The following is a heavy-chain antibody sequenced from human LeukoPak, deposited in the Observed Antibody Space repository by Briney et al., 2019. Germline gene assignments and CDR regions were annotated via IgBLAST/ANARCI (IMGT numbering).Heavy chain of an antibody. J-gene: IGHJ4*02. CDR3: ARVIVFMSTGPHLDY. Sequence: PGGSLRLSCAASGFTFSSYGMHWVRQAPGKGLEWVAVIWYDGSNKYYADSVKGRLTISRDNSKNTLYLQMNSLRAEDTAVYYCARVIVFMSTGPHLDYWGQGTLAIVSS. CDR1: GFTFSSYG. D-gene: IGHD3-16*01. V-gene: IGHV3-33*01. CDR2: IWYDGSNK.